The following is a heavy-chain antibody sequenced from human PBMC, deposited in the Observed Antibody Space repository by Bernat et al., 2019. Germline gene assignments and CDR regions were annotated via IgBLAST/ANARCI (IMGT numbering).Heavy chain of an antibody. V-gene: IGHV3-49*04. J-gene: IGHJ6*03. CDR1: GLTFGDYA. CDR2: IRSKAYGGTT. CDR3: TREVTFWSGYQSYYYYYYMDV. Sequence: EVQLVESGGGLVQPGRSLRLSCTASGLTFGDYAMSWVRQAPGKGLEWVGFIRSKAYGGTTEYAASVKGRFTISRDDSKSIAYLQMNSLKTEDTAVYYCTREVTFWSGYQSYYYYYYMDVWGKGTTVTVSS. D-gene: IGHD3-3*01.